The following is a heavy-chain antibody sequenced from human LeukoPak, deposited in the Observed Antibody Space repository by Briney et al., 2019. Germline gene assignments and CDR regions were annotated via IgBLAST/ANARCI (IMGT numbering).Heavy chain of an antibody. Sequence: GGSLRLSCATSGFPFSAYDMHWVRQAPGKGLEWVSAFGSAGDTYYPGAVKGRFTISRDYATDSLYLQMNSLRAGDTAVYFCVRGALPGDNWYFDLWGRGTLVTVPS. J-gene: IGHJ2*01. CDR1: GFPFSAYD. CDR2: FGSAGDT. V-gene: IGHV3-13*01. CDR3: VRGALPGDNWYFDL.